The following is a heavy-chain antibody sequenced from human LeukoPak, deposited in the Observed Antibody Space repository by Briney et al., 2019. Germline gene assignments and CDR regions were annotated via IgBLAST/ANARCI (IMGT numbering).Heavy chain of an antibody. CDR1: GDSISSYY. CDR2: IYNSGISETT. CDR3: ARAGGSGLIDY. J-gene: IGHJ4*02. D-gene: IGHD6-19*01. V-gene: IGHV4-4*07. Sequence: PSETLSLTCTVSGDSISSYYWSWIRQPAGKGLEWIGRIYNSGISETTNYNPSLKSRVTISVDTSKNQFSLKLSSVTAADTAVYYCARAGGSGLIDYWGQGTLVTVSS.